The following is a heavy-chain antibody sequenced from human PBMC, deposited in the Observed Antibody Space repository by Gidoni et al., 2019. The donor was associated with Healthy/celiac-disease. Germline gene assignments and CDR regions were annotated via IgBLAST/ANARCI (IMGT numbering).Heavy chain of an antibody. CDR3: ARGKPLSIAARLTFGY. J-gene: IGHJ4*02. Sequence: QVQLQQWGAGLLKPSETLSLTCAVYGGSFSGYYWSWIRQPPGKGLEWIGEINHSGSTNYNPSLKSRVTISVDTSKNQFSLKLSSVTAADTAVYYCARGKPLSIAARLTFGYWGQGTLVTVSS. D-gene: IGHD6-6*01. CDR1: GGSFSGYY. V-gene: IGHV4-34*01. CDR2: INHSGST.